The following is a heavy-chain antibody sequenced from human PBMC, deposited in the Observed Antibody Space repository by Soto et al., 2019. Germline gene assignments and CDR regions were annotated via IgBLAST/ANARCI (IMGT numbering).Heavy chain of an antibody. D-gene: IGHD2-15*01. CDR2: INHSGST. V-gene: IGHV4-34*01. CDR1: GGSFSGYY. CDR3: ARDGQEEDRTNSYYYGMDV. J-gene: IGHJ6*02. Sequence: SETLSLTCAVYGGSFSGYYWSWIRQPPGKGLEWIGEINHSGSTNYNPSLKSRVTISVDTSKNQFSLKLSSVTAADTAVYYCARDGQEEDRTNSYYYGMDVWGQGTTVTVSS.